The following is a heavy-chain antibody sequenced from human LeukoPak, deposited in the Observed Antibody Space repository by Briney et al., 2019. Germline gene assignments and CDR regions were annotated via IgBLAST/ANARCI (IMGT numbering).Heavy chain of an antibody. V-gene: IGHV6-1*01. D-gene: IGHD1-26*01. CDR3: ARDQGGFDC. CDR2: TYYRSRWQN. J-gene: IGHJ4*01. CDR1: GDSGSTNIAA. Sequence: SQTLSLNGDISGDSGSTNIAAWNWIRQSPSRGLEWLGRTYYRSRWQNDYAPSVKSRITINPDTSRNQFSLQLHSVTPEDTAVYYCARDQGGFDCWGQGTLVTVSS.